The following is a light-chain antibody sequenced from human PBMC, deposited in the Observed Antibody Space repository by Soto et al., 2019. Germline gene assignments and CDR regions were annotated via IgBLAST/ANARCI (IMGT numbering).Light chain of an antibody. CDR2: GAF. Sequence: IVFTHSPGTLSFSPGQRSTINAGSSQSISTSSLAWYRQKPGQAPRLLIYGAFNRATGIPDRFSGGGSGTDFTLTISSLEPEDFAVYYCQQRDNWPWTFGQGTKVDI. J-gene: IGKJ1*01. CDR3: QQRDNWPWT. CDR1: QSISTSS. V-gene: IGKV3D-20*02.